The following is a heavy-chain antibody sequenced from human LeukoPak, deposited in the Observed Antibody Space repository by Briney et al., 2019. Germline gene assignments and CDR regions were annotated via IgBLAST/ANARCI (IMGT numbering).Heavy chain of an antibody. CDR2: INPSGGST. V-gene: IGHV1-46*01. D-gene: IGHD5-24*01. CDR3: ARDHPPEGRDGYKIGGYYFDY. Sequence: ASVKVSCKASGYTFTSYYMHWVRQAPGQGLEWMGIINPSGGSTSYAQKFQGRVTMTRDTSTSTVYMELSSLRSEDTAVHYCARDHPPEGRDGYKIGGYYFDYWGQGTLVTVSS. CDR1: GYTFTSYY. J-gene: IGHJ4*02.